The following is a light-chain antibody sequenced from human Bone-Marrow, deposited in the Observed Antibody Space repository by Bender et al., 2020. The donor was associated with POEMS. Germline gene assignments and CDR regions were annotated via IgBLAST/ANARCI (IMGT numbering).Light chain of an antibody. J-gene: IGLJ1*01. CDR3: QSEDNSASYV. CDR1: VLPNQY. CDR2: SNN. V-gene: IGLV3-25*03. Sequence: SYELTQPPSVSVSPGQTATIICSGDVLPNQYTSWYQQKSGQAPVLVIYSNNERPSGIPDRFFCSRSGTRFTLTITGVQAEDEADYYCQSEDNSASYVCGSGTKVTVL.